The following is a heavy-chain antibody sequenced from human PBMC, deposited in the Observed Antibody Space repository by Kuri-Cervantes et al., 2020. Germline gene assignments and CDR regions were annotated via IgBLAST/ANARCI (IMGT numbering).Heavy chain of an antibody. D-gene: IGHD6-19*01. J-gene: IGHJ6*03. CDR3: ARVDAIAVAGYYYYFMDV. CDR1: RGSFSGYY. Sequence: SQTLSLTCAVYRGSFSGYYWTWIRQPPGKGLEWIGEIDHSGSTNYHPSLKRRVTISVDTSKDQFSLKLSSVTAADTAVYYCARVDAIAVAGYYYYFMDVWGKGTTVTVSS. V-gene: IGHV4-34*01. CDR2: IDHSGST.